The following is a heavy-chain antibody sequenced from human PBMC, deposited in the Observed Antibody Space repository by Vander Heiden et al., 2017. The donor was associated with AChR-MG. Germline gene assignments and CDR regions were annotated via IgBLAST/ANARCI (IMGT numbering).Heavy chain of an antibody. Sequence: QVQLVQSGAEVKKPGASVKVSCKASGYTFTSYDINWVRQATGQGLEWMGWMNPNSGNTGYAQKFQGRVTMTRNTSISTAYMELSSLRSEDTAVYYCARVSSYDFWSGFSHNYYYYGMDVWGQGTTVTVSS. V-gene: IGHV1-8*01. CDR3: ARVSSYDFWSGFSHNYYYYGMDV. J-gene: IGHJ6*02. D-gene: IGHD3-3*01. CDR2: MNPNSGNT. CDR1: GYTFTSYD.